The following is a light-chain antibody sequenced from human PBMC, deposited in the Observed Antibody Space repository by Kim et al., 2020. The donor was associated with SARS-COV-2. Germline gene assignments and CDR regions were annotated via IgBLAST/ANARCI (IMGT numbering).Light chain of an antibody. Sequence: PGKTARITCGGKNIGSKGVHWYQQKPGQAPVLVIYYDSDRPSGIPERFSGSNSGNTATLTISRVEAGDEADYYCQVWDSSSDHPGVFGTGTKVTVL. CDR1: NIGSKG. CDR3: QVWDSSSDHPGV. CDR2: YDS. V-gene: IGLV3-21*04. J-gene: IGLJ1*01.